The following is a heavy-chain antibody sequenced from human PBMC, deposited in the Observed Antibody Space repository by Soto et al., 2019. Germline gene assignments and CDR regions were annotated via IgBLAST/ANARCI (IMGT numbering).Heavy chain of an antibody. D-gene: IGHD3-22*01. J-gene: IGHJ5*02. CDR2: ISGSSDNT. CDR3: ATITMMT. Sequence: GGSLRLSCAASGFTFSYYYMSWIRQAPGKGLEWLSYISGSSDNTNYADSVKGRFTISRDNAKKSLYLEMNSLRAEDTAVYYCATITMMTWGQGTLVTVSS. V-gene: IGHV3-11*06. CDR1: GFTFSYYY.